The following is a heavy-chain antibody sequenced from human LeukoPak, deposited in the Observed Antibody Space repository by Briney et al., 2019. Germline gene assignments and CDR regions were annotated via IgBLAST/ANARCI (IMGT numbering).Heavy chain of an antibody. CDR1: RFTFRSYG. CDR3: AKDPSLRITFGGVVVPYFDF. V-gene: IGHV3-30*18. J-gene: IGHJ4*02. Sequence: GGSLRLSCAASRFTFRSYGMHWVRQAPGKGLEWVAVISYDGSNKYYADSVKGRFTISRDNSKNTLYLQMNSLRVEDTAVYYCAKDPSLRITFGGVVVPYFDFWGQGTLVTVSS. D-gene: IGHD3-16*02. CDR2: ISYDGSNK.